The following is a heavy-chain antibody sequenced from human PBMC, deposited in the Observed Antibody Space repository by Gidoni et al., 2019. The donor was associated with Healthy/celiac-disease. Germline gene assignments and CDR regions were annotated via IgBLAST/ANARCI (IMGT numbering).Heavy chain of an antibody. CDR3: ARLGSNHRGDYYYGMDV. J-gene: IGHJ6*02. CDR2: IYYSGST. D-gene: IGHD3-10*01. Sequence: QVQLQESGPGLVKPSETLSLTCTVSGGSISSYYWSWIRQPPGKGLEWIGYIYYSGSTNYNPSLKSRVTISVDTSKNQFSLKLSSVTAADTAVYYCARLGSNHRGDYYYGMDVWGQGTTVTVSS. CDR1: GGSISSYY. V-gene: IGHV4-59*08.